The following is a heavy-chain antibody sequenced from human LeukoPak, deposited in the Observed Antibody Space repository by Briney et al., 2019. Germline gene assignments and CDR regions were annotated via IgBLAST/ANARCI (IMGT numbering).Heavy chain of an antibody. Sequence: GGSLRLSCEASGFTFSAYAMTWVRQAPGKGLEWVAVITYDGTNKYYADSVKGRFTISRDNSKNTMYLQMNSLRAEDTAMYYCARINTGSYFDYWGQGTLVTVSS. V-gene: IGHV3-30-3*01. CDR1: GFTFSAYA. CDR2: ITYDGTNK. J-gene: IGHJ4*02. D-gene: IGHD1-26*01. CDR3: ARINTGSYFDY.